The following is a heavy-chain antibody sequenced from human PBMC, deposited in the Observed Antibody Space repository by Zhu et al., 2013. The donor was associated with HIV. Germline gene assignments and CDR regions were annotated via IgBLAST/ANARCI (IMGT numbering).Heavy chain of an antibody. CDR3: TRDVGSWVLGRPQNRGS. V-gene: IGHV3-7*01. D-gene: IGHD3-10*01. J-gene: IGHJ4*02. CDR2: IKPDGSEK. CDR1: GVPFSNSW. Sequence: EVQLEESGGGLVQPGGSLRLSCAASGVPFSNSWMSWVRQAPGKGLQWVANIKPDGSEKYYVDSVKGRFTISRDNAKNSLYLQLNSLRAEDTAVYYCTRDVGSWVLGRPQNRGSWGQGTLVTVSS.